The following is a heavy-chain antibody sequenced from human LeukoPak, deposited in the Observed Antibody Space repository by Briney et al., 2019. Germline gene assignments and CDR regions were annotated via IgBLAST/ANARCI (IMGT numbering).Heavy chain of an antibody. CDR2: IYYSGST. V-gene: IGHV4-30-4*01. J-gene: IGHJ4*02. D-gene: IGHD5-18*01. CDR3: ARAGGYGYGQHYFDY. CDR1: GDSISSGDYY. Sequence: SETLSLTCTVSGDSISSGDYYWSWIRQSPGKGLEWIGYIYYSGSTYYNPSLKGRVTMSEDTSKNQFSLKLSSVTAADTAVYYCARAGGYGYGQHYFDYWGQGTLVTVSS.